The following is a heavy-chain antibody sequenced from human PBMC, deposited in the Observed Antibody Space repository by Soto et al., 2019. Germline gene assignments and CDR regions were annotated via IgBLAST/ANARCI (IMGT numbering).Heavy chain of an antibody. V-gene: IGHV4-31*03. D-gene: IGHD2-15*01. J-gene: IGHJ5*02. CDR2: IYYSGST. CDR1: GGSICSGGYY. CDR3: ARGPSSRYCSGGSCYSDWFDP. Sequence: SETLSLTCTVSGGSICSGGYYWSWIRQHPGKGLEWIGYIYYSGSTYYNPSLKSRVTISVDTSKNQFSLKLSSVTAADTAVYYCARGPSSRYCSGGSCYSDWFDPWGQGTLVTVSS.